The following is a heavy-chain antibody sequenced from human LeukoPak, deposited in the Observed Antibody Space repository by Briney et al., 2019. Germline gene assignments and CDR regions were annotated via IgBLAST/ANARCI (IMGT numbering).Heavy chain of an antibody. V-gene: IGHV3-7*03. Sequence: GGSLRLSCAASGFTFTTYWMAWVRQAPGKGLEWVANINADGSHKNYLDSVKGRFSISSDSYKNTLYLQMNSLRAEDTAVYYCARVLEVFSDAFDIWGQGTVVIVSS. CDR3: ARVLEVFSDAFDI. CDR1: GFTFTTYW. J-gene: IGHJ3*02. CDR2: INADGSHK. D-gene: IGHD3-3*01.